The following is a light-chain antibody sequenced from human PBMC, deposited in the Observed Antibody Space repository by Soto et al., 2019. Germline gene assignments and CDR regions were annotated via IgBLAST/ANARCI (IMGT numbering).Light chain of an antibody. CDR1: SSDVGSYNL. J-gene: IGLJ3*02. V-gene: IGLV2-23*02. CDR2: EVS. CDR3: CSYAGSSTYWV. Sequence: QAVLTQPASVSGSPGQSITISCTGTSSDVGSYNLVSWYQQHPGKAPKLMIYEVSKRPSGVSNRFSGSKSGNTASLTISGLQAEDDADYYCCSYAGSSTYWVFGGGTKVTVL.